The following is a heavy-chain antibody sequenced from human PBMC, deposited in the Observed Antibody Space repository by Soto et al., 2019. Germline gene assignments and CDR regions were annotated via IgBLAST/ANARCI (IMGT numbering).Heavy chain of an antibody. CDR3: ARDISREDDSSGYYYYYYGMDV. Sequence: SVKVSCKASGGTFSSYAISWVRQAPGQGLEWMGGIIPIFGTANYAQKFQGRVTITADESTSTAYMELSSLRSEDTAVYYCARDISREDDSSGYYYYYYGMDVWGQGTTVTVSS. CDR1: GGTFSSYA. CDR2: IIPIFGTA. D-gene: IGHD3-22*01. V-gene: IGHV1-69*13. J-gene: IGHJ6*02.